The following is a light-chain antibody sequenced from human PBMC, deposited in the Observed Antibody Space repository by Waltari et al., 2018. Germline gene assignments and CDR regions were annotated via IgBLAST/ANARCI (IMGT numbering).Light chain of an antibody. J-gene: IGKJ1*01. V-gene: IGKV1-12*01. CDR3: QQANSFPRT. Sequence: DIQITQSPSSVSAFVRDRVTLTCRSSQAITRWLAWYQCKAGKAPKLLIYAASSLPSGVPSRFSGSGSGTEFTLTINGLQAEDFATYYGQQANSFPRTFGQGTKVEI. CDR2: AAS. CDR1: QAITRW.